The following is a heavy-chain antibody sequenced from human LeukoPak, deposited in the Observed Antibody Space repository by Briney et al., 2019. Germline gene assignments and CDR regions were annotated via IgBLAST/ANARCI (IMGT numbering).Heavy chain of an antibody. Sequence: PSETLSLTCTVSGGSISSGYYWGWIRQPPGKGLEWIGSIHYSGSTYYNPSLKSRVTISEDTSKNQFSLKLSSVTAADTAVYYCAREVRSAWASFDPWGQGTLVTVSS. D-gene: IGHD1-26*01. CDR3: AREVRSAWASFDP. J-gene: IGHJ5*02. V-gene: IGHV4-38-2*02. CDR1: GGSISSGYY. CDR2: IHYSGST.